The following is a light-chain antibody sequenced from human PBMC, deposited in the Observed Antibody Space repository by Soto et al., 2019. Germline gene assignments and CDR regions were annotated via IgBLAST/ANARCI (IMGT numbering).Light chain of an antibody. Sequence: SYELTQPPSVSVAPGKTASITCGGNNIGINSVHWYQQKPGQAPVLVIYYDSDRPSGIPERFSGSNSGNTATLTISRVEAGDEADYYCQVWDSSSDHFVVFGGGTQLTVL. J-gene: IGLJ2*01. V-gene: IGLV3-21*04. CDR1: NIGINS. CDR3: QVWDSSSDHFVV. CDR2: YDS.